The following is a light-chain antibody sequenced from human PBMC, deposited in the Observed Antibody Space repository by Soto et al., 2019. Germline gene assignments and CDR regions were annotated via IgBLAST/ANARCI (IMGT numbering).Light chain of an antibody. Sequence: DIPMTQSPSTLSASVGDGVTITCRASQNISVWLAWYQQRPGKAPKFLIYDASSLETGAPSRFSGSGSGTEFTLTIRSLQPDDFATYYCQQYDSSSPTFGQGTKLEIK. J-gene: IGKJ2*01. V-gene: IGKV1-5*01. CDR3: QQYDSSSPT. CDR2: DAS. CDR1: QNISVW.